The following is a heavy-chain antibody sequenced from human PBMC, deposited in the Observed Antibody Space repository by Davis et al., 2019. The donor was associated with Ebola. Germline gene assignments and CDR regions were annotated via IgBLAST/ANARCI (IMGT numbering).Heavy chain of an antibody. CDR3: ARARVTTYYYYGMDV. CDR2: IYYSGST. V-gene: IGHV4-59*01. D-gene: IGHD4-17*01. J-gene: IGHJ6*02. CDR1: GGSISSYY. Sequence: PGGSLRLSCTVSGGSISSYYWSWIRQPPGKGLEWIGYIYYSGSTNYNPSLKSRVTISVDTSKNQFSLKLSSVTAADTAVYYCARARVTTYYYYGMDVWGQGTTVTVSS.